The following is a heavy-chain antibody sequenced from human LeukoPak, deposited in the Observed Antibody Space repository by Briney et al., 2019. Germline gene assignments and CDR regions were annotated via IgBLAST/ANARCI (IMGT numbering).Heavy chain of an antibody. CDR1: GFTFSSYW. Sequence: PGGSLRLSCAASGFTFSSYWMSWVRQAPGKGLEWVANIKQDGSEKYYVDSVKGRFTISRDNAKNSLYLQMNSLRAEDTAVYYCAREGAARAEFYYYYYYMDVWGKGTTVTVSS. J-gene: IGHJ6*03. V-gene: IGHV3-7*01. CDR2: IKQDGSEK. CDR3: AREGAARAEFYYYYYYMDV. D-gene: IGHD6-6*01.